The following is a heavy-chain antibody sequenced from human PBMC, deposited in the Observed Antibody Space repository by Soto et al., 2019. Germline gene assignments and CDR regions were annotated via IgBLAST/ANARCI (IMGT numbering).Heavy chain of an antibody. CDR3: AREGRRIVVVPAARRDNWFDP. Sequence: ASVKVSCKASGYTFTGYYMHWLRQAPGQGLEWMGWINPNSGGTNYAQKFQGWVTMTRDTSISTAYMELSRLRSDDTAVYYCAREGRRIVVVPAARRDNWFDPWGQGTLVTVSS. CDR1: GYTFTGYY. D-gene: IGHD2-2*01. J-gene: IGHJ5*02. CDR2: INPNSGGT. V-gene: IGHV1-2*04.